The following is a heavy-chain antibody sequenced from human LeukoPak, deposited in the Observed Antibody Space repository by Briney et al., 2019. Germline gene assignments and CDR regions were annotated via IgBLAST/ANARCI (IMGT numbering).Heavy chain of an antibody. J-gene: IGHJ4*02. CDR1: GVSFSGYY. CDR2: INHSGST. V-gene: IGHV4-34*01. CDR3: TREGPSPFDY. Sequence: KTSETLSLTCAVYGVSFSGYYWSWIRQPPGKGLEWIGEINHSGSTNYNPSLKSRVTISVDTSKNQFSLKLSSVTGADTAVYYCTREGPSPFDYWGQGTLVTVSS.